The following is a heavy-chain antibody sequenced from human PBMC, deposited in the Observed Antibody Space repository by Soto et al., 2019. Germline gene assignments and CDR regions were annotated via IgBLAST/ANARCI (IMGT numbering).Heavy chain of an antibody. CDR1: GGTFSSYA. CDR2: IIPIFGTA. CDR3: ARGYYYDGSGYYSQIPWFDP. Sequence: GASVKVSCKASGGTFSSYAISWVRQAPGQGPGWMGGIIPIFGTANYAQKFQGRVTITADKSTSTAYMELSSLRSEDTAVYYCARGYYYDGSGYYSQIPWFDPWGQGTLVTVSS. D-gene: IGHD3-22*01. J-gene: IGHJ5*02. V-gene: IGHV1-69*06.